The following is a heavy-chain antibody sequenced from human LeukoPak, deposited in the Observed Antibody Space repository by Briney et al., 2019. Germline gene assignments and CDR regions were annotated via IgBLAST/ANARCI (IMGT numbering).Heavy chain of an antibody. D-gene: IGHD2-2*01. CDR3: ARGRYCSSTSCHTPYYFDY. CDR2: IKQDGSEK. V-gene: IGHV3-7*01. Sequence: GGSLRLSCAASGFTFSSYWMSWVRQAPGKGLEWVANIKQDGSEKYYADSVKGRFTISRDNSKNTLYLQMNSLRAEDTAVYYCARGRYCSSTSCHTPYYFDYWGQGTLVTVSS. CDR1: GFTFSSYW. J-gene: IGHJ4*02.